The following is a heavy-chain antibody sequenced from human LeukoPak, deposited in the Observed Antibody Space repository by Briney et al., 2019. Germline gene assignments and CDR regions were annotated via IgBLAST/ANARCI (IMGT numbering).Heavy chain of an antibody. V-gene: IGHV3-21*01. CDR2: ISSSSSYI. D-gene: IGHD2-2*01. CDR1: GFTFSSYS. Sequence: KPGGSLRLSCAASGFTFSSYSMNWVRQAPGKGLEWVSSISSSSSYIYYADSVKGRFTISRDNAKNSLYLQMNSLRAEDTAVYYCARDIVVVPAAPVTFDIWGQGTMVTVSS. J-gene: IGHJ3*02. CDR3: ARDIVVVPAAPVTFDI.